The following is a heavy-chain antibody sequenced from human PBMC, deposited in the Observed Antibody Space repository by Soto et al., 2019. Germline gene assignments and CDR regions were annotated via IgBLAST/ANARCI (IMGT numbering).Heavy chain of an antibody. CDR2: IYYSGST. CDR1: GGSISSSSYY. CDR3: ARTAGEQQLVVRYYYGMDV. Sequence: SETLSLTCTVSGGSISSSSYYWGWIRQPPGKGLEWIGSIYYSGSTYYNPSLKSRVTISVDTSKNQFSQKLSSVTAADTAVYYCARTAGEQQLVVRYYYGMDVWGQGTTVTVSS. V-gene: IGHV4-39*01. D-gene: IGHD6-13*01. J-gene: IGHJ6*02.